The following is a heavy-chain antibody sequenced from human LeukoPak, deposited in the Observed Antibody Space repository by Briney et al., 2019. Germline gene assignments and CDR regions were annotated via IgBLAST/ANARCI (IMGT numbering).Heavy chain of an antibody. J-gene: IGHJ4*02. D-gene: IGHD3-10*01. CDR2: IYYSGST. CDR3: ARQRAFYYGSGTYQTKYFDY. Sequence: SETLSLTCTVSGGSISSYYWNWIRQPPGKGLEWIGCIYYSGSTYYNPSLNSRVTMSVDTSKNQFSLKLSSVTAADTAVYYCARQRAFYYGSGTYQTKYFDYWGQGTLVTVSS. V-gene: IGHV4-59*04. CDR1: GGSISSYY.